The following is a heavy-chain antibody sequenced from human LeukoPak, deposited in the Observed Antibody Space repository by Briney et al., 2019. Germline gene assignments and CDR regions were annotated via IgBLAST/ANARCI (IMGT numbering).Heavy chain of an antibody. CDR1: GYTFTSYD. CDR3: AKDTGAARYFDY. Sequence: ASVKVSCKASGYTFTSYDINWVRQATGQGLEWMGWMNPNSGNTGYAQKFQGRVTMTRNTSISTAYMELSSLRSEDTAVYYCAKDTGAARYFDYWGQGTLVTVSS. V-gene: IGHV1-8*01. D-gene: IGHD5-18*01. J-gene: IGHJ4*02. CDR2: MNPNSGNT.